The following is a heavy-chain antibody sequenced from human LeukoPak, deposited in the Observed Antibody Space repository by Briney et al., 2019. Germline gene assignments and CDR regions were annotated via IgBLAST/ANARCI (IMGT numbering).Heavy chain of an antibody. CDR1: GFTFSSYG. CDR3: AKDARYYDILTGYYDY. V-gene: IGHV3-30*18. D-gene: IGHD3-9*01. J-gene: IGHJ4*02. CDR2: ISYDGSNK. Sequence: GGSLRLSCAASGFTFSSYGMHWVRQAPGKGLEWVAVISYDGSNKYYADSVKGRFTISRDNSKNTLYLQMSSLRAEDTAVYYCAKDARYYDILTGYYDYWGQGTLVTVSS.